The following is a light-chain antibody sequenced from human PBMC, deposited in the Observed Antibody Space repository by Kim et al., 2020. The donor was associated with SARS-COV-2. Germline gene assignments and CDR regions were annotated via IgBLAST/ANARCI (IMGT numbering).Light chain of an antibody. CDR2: STN. J-gene: IGLJ2*01. Sequence: NYVYWYQQLPGAAPKLLIHSTNQRPSGVPDRFSGSKSGTSASLAISGLRSEDEADYFCAAWDDSLNRPVFGGGTKLTVL. V-gene: IGLV1-47*02. CDR1: NY. CDR3: AAWDDSLNRPV.